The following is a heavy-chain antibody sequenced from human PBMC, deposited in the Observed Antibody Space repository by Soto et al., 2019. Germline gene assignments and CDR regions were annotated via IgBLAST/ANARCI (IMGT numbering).Heavy chain of an antibody. V-gene: IGHV4-39*01. J-gene: IGHJ4*02. D-gene: IGHD2-21*02. Sequence: SETLSLTCIVSGESISSSSYYWGWIRQPPGKGLEWIGSIYYSGRTYYNPSFKSRVTISIDTPKNQFSLKLSSVTATDTAVYYCARQRTTVVTQAYFDHWGQGALVTVSS. CDR2: IYYSGRT. CDR1: GESISSSSYY. CDR3: ARQRTTVVTQAYFDH.